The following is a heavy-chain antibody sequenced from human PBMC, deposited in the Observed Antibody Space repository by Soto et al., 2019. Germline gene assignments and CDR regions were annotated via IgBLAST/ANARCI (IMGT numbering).Heavy chain of an antibody. CDR2: IGPESGAT. CDR3: GRGRSGQIVIVY. Sequence: ASVKVSCRTSGYTFTGHYIHWVRQAPQQGPEWMGEIGPESGATRYAQKFRGRFTMTMDTSITTVYMELKNLSPDDTAVYYCGRGRSGQIVIVYWGQGTPVTVSS. CDR1: GYTFTGHY. V-gene: IGHV1-2*02. D-gene: IGHD1-26*01. J-gene: IGHJ4*02.